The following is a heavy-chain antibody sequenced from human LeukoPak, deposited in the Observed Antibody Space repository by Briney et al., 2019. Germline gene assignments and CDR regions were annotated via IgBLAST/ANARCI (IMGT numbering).Heavy chain of an antibody. CDR2: ISSSGSTI. CDR1: GFTFGDYA. Sequence: GGSLRLSCTASGFTFGDYAMSWIRQAPGKGLEWVSYISSSGSTIYYADSVKGRFTISRDNAKNSLYLQMNSLRAEDTAVYYCARDWGEYDILTGQYGMDVWGQGTTVTVSS. D-gene: IGHD3-9*01. J-gene: IGHJ6*02. V-gene: IGHV3-11*01. CDR3: ARDWGEYDILTGQYGMDV.